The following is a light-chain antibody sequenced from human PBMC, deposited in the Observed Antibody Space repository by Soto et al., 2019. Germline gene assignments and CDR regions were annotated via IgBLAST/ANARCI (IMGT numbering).Light chain of an antibody. CDR3: GTYDSSLRDGV. V-gene: IGLV1-51*01. J-gene: IGLJ1*01. Sequence: QSVLTQPPSVSAAPGQKVTISCSGSSSNIENYYVSWYQQPPGTAPKLLIYDNNKRPSGIPDRFSGSKSGTSATLDITGLQTGDEADYYCGTYDSSLRDGVFGTGTKVTVL. CDR2: DNN. CDR1: SSNIENYY.